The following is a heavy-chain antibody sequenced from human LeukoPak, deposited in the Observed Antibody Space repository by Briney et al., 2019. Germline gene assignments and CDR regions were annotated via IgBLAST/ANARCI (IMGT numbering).Heavy chain of an antibody. Sequence: SETLSLTCTVSGGSISSSSYYWGWIRQPPGKGVEFIGNIYYTGSTYYNPSLESRVTISVDTSKSQISLRLSSVTAADTAVYYCARLAGDYFDYWGQGTLVTVSS. D-gene: IGHD6-19*01. V-gene: IGHV4-39*01. CDR1: GGSISSSSYY. CDR3: ARLAGDYFDY. CDR2: IYYTGST. J-gene: IGHJ4*02.